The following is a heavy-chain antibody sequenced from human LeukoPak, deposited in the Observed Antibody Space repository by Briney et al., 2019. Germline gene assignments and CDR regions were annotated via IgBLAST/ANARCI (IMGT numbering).Heavy chain of an antibody. V-gene: IGHV1-2*02. CDR1: GYTFTGYY. J-gene: IGHJ6*03. D-gene: IGHD4-17*01. CDR3: ARELGVTTGFRYYYYMDV. Sequence: ASVKVSCKASGYTFTGYYMHWVRQAPGPRVEGRGWINPNSGGTNYAQKFQGRVTMTRDTSIRTAYMELSRLRSDDTAVYYCARELGVTTGFRYYYYMDVWGKGTTVTVSS. CDR2: INPNSGGT.